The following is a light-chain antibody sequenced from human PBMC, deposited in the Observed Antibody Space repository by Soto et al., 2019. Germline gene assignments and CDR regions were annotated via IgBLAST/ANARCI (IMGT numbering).Light chain of an antibody. V-gene: IGKV3-15*01. CDR3: QQYNNWPPT. CDR2: GAS. J-gene: IGKJ5*01. CDR1: QSVSSN. Sequence: EIVMTQSPATLSVSPGERATLSCRASQSVSSNLAWYQQKPGQAPRLLIYGASTRATGISARFSGSRSGTEFTLTISSLQSEDFAVYYCQQYNNWPPTFGQGTRLE.